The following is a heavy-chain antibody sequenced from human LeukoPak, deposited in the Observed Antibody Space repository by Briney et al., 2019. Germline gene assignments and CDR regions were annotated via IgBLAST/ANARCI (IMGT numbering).Heavy chain of an antibody. CDR2: ISGSGGST. D-gene: IGHD3-10*01. Sequence: AGGSLRLSCAASGFTFSSYAMSWVRQAPGKGLEWVSAISGSGGSTYYADSVKGRFTISRDNSKNTLYLQMNSLRAEDTAVYYCAKDLGYGSGGYGMDVWGQGTTVTVPS. CDR3: AKDLGYGSGGYGMDV. CDR1: GFTFSSYA. J-gene: IGHJ6*02. V-gene: IGHV3-23*01.